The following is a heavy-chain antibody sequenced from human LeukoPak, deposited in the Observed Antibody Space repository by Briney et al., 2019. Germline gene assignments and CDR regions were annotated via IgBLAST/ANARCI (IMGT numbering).Heavy chain of an antibody. D-gene: IGHD3-22*01. V-gene: IGHV3-23*01. CDR2: ISGSGGST. CDR3: AKCRAIVVVNSPIDY. Sequence: GGSLRLSCAASGFTFSSYGMSWVRQAPGKGLEWVSAISGSGGSTYYADSVKGRFTISRDNSKNTLYLQMNSLRAEDTAVYYCAKCRAIVVVNSPIDYWGQGTLVTVSS. CDR1: GFTFSSYG. J-gene: IGHJ4*02.